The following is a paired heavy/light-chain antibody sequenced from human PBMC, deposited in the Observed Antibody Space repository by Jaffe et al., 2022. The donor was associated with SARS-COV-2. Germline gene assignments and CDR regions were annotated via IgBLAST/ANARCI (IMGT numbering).Light chain of an antibody. Sequence: QTVVTQETSISVSPGGTVTLTCGLRSGSVSSSFYPSWYQQTPGQAPRTLIHSTNTRSSGVPDRFAGSILGNKAALTITGAQADDEADYYCVLYMGSGTSVFGGGTKLTVL. J-gene: IGLJ2*01. CDR3: VLYMGSGTSV. CDR2: STN. V-gene: IGLV8-61*01. CDR1: SGSVSSSFY.
Heavy chain of an antibody. CDR3: ARRADYVYYFDS. D-gene: IGHD3-10*02. CDR2: IIPMFGAP. V-gene: IGHV1-69*01. CDR1: GGSFRTDA. Sequence: QVQLVQSGAEVKKPGSSVRVSCRAPGGSFRTDAITWVRQAPGQGLEWMGGIIPMFGAPKYAQNFQDRITITADESTSTAYMEVTRLKSEDTAVYYCARRADYVYYFDSWGPGTLVTVSS. J-gene: IGHJ4*02.